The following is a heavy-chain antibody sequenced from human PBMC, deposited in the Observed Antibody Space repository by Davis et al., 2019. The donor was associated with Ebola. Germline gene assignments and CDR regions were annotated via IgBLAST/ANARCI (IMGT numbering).Heavy chain of an antibody. J-gene: IGHJ4*02. CDR2: IWYDGSNK. V-gene: IGHV3-30*19. Sequence: GESLKISCAASGFTFSSYGMHWVRQAPGKGLEWVAVIWYDGSNKYYADSVKGRFTISRDNSKNTLYLQMNSLRAEDTAVYYCARGYQLLGEDYWGQGTLVTVSS. CDR3: ARGYQLLGEDY. D-gene: IGHD2-2*01. CDR1: GFTFSSYG.